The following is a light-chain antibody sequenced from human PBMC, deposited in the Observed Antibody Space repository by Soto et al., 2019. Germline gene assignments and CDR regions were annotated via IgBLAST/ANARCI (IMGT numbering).Light chain of an antibody. Sequence: EIVLTQSPGTLSLSPGERATLSCRASQSVSSSYLAWYQQKPGQAPRLLIYGASSRATGSPVRFSGSGSGTDFTLTISRLEPEDFAVYYCQQYGSSPLWTFGQGTKVEIK. CDR3: QQYGSSPLWT. V-gene: IGKV3-20*01. CDR2: GAS. J-gene: IGKJ1*01. CDR1: QSVSSSY.